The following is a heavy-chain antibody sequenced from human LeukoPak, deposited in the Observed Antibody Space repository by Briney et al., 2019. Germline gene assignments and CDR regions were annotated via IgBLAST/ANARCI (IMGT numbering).Heavy chain of an antibody. D-gene: IGHD3-10*01. Sequence: GGSLRLSCAASGFTFSSYEMNWVRQAPGKGLEWVSYITSDGSTIYYAESVKGRFTISSDNAKNSLHLQMNSLRVEDTAIYYCARDVVRGVSDALDIWGQGTTVTVSS. CDR2: ITSDGSTI. V-gene: IGHV3-48*03. J-gene: IGHJ3*02. CDR1: GFTFSSYE. CDR3: ARDVVRGVSDALDI.